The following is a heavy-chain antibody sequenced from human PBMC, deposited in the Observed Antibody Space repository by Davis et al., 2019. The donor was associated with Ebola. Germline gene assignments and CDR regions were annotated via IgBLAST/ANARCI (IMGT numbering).Heavy chain of an antibody. D-gene: IGHD3-3*01. V-gene: IGHV3-23*01. CDR1: GFTFSSYA. CDR2: ISGSGGST. CDR3: VRPKVIRFLESYYFDY. Sequence: PGGSLRLSCAASGFTFSSYAMSWVRQAPGKGLEWVSAISGSGGSTYYADSVKGRFTISRDNSKNTLYLQMNSLRAEDTAVYYCVRPKVIRFLESYYFDYWGQGTLVTVSS. J-gene: IGHJ4*02.